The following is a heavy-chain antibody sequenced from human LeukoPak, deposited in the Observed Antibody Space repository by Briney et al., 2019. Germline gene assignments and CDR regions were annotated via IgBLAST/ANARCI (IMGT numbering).Heavy chain of an antibody. J-gene: IGHJ4*02. CDR1: GGTFSSYA. Sequence: GASVKVSCKAFGGTFSSYAISWVRQASGQGLEWMGRIIPIFGTANYAQKFQGRVTITTDESTSTAYMELSSLRSEDTAVYYCGGDCSGYFIGYWGQGTLVTVSS. CDR2: IIPIFGTA. V-gene: IGHV1-69*05. CDR3: GGDCSGYFIGY. D-gene: IGHD3-22*01.